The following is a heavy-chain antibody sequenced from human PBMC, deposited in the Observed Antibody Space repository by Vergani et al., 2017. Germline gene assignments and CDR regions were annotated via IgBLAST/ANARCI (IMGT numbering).Heavy chain of an antibody. J-gene: IGHJ4*02. CDR1: GYTLTELS. D-gene: IGHD6-19*01. V-gene: IGHV1-69*13. CDR3: ARGLGRSSGWYDVGY. Sequence: QVQLVQSGAEVKKPGASVKVSCKVSGYTLTELSMHWVRQAPGKGLEWMGGIIPIFGTANYAQKFQGRVTITAEESTSTAYMELSSLRSEDTAVYYCARGLGRSSGWYDVGYWGQGTLVTVSS. CDR2: IIPIFGTA.